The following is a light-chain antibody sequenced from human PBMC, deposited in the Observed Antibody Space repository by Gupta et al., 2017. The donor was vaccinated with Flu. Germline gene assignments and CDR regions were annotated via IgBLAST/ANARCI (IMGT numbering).Light chain of an antibody. V-gene: IGKV1-5*03. J-gene: IGKJ1*01. CDR3: QQYQTYRT. Sequence: DIQMTQSPSTLSASIGDTITVTCRASHNINTWLAWYHQKPGRAPKVLIYKASTGKNGVPSRFSGTAYGXTFTLTXTVRQPDDSGNYYLQQYQTYRTFGXGTKVEIK. CDR1: HNINTW. CDR2: KAS.